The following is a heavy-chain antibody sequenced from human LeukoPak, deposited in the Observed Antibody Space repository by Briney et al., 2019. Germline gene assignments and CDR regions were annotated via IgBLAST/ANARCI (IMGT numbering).Heavy chain of an antibody. CDR2: ISGSSTYI. CDR3: AREVGATDDY. Sequence: PWESLRLSCAASGFTFSSYNMNWVRQAPGKGLEWVSSISGSSTYIYYADSVRGRFTISRDNTKISLFLHMNSLIAEDTAVYYCAREVGATDDYWGQGTLVTVSS. J-gene: IGHJ4*02. CDR1: GFTFSSYN. D-gene: IGHD1-26*01. V-gene: IGHV3-21*01.